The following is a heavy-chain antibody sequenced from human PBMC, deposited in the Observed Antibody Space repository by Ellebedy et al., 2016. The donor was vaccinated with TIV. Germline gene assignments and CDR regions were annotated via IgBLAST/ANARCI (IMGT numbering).Heavy chain of an antibody. CDR3: AAARDSSGYAEFDY. V-gene: IGHV1-58*02. J-gene: IGHJ4*02. D-gene: IGHD3-22*01. CDR2: IVVGSGNT. Sequence: AASVKVSCKASGFTFTSSAMQWVRQARGQRLEWIGWIVVGSGNTNYAQKFQERVTITRDMSTSTAYMELSSLRSEDTAVYYCAAARDSSGYAEFDYWGQGTLVTVSS. CDR1: GFTFTSSA.